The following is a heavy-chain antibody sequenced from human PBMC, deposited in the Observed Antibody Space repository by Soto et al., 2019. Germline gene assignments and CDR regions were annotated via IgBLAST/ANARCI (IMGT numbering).Heavy chain of an antibody. CDR2: IFSDNER. J-gene: IGHJ6*02. CDR1: GFSLSTGRMG. CDR3: VRMNADSYQFYYAMDV. D-gene: IGHD4-17*01. V-gene: IGHV2-26*01. Sequence: SGPTLVNPTEPLTLTCTVSGFSLSTGRMGVSWIRQPPGKALEWPAHIFSDNERSYSTSMQGRLTISKDPSGSQVVLSMTNLDPVDTGTYYCVRMNADSYQFYYAMDVWGQGTTVTVSS.